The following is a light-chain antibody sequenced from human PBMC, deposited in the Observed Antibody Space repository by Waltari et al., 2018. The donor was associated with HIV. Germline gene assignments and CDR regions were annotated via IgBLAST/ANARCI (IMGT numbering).Light chain of an antibody. J-gene: IGLJ3*02. CDR3: SSYTSNNILV. CDR2: EVT. V-gene: IGLV2-14*01. Sequence: QSALTPPASVSGSFGQSITIPCNGTSSDVGTYNYVSWYQQHPGKAPKLIIYEVTHRPSGVSNRFSGSKSGNTASLTISGLQAEDEADYSCSSYTSNNILVFGGGTKLTVL. CDR1: SSDVGTYNY.